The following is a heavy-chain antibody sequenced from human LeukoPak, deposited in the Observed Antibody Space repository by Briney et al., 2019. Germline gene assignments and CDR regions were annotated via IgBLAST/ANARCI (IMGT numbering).Heavy chain of an antibody. Sequence: SETLSLTCTVSGGSMTTHRWNWIRQTPGKGLEWIGYVFDSGRTKVNPSLKSRVTLSADTSKNQLSLRLSSVTAADTAMYYCTTIKRGDIFGYFDFWGQGILVTVSS. J-gene: IGHJ4*02. V-gene: IGHV4-59*11. D-gene: IGHD3-3*02. CDR2: VFDSGRT. CDR1: GGSMTTHR. CDR3: TTIKRGDIFGYFDF.